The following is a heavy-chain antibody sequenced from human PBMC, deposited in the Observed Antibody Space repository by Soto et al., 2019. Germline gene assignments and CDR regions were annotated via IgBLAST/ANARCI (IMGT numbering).Heavy chain of an antibody. Sequence: ASVKVSCKASGYTFSTYYLHWVRQAPGQGLEWMGIVNPSGDTTTYPQKFQDRVTLTRDTSTTTFYMELSSLRSEDTAVYYCAREDRDRETGLVPATIDGMDVWGQGTTVTVSS. CDR2: VNPSGDTT. J-gene: IGHJ6*02. D-gene: IGHD2-2*01. CDR3: AREDRDRETGLVPATIDGMDV. CDR1: GYTFSTYY. V-gene: IGHV1-46*03.